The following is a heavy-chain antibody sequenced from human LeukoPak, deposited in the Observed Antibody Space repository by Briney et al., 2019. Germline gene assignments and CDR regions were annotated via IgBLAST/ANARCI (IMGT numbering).Heavy chain of an antibody. D-gene: IGHD6-13*01. J-gene: IGHJ4*02. Sequence: GASVKVSCKASGYTFTSYGISWVRQAPGQGLEWMGWISAYNGNTNYAQKLQGRVTMTTDTSTSTAYMELRSLRSDDTAVYYCARVSRLTRYSSSCLDYWGQGTLVTVSS. CDR3: ARVSRLTRYSSSCLDY. CDR1: GYTFTSYG. CDR2: ISAYNGNT. V-gene: IGHV1-18*01.